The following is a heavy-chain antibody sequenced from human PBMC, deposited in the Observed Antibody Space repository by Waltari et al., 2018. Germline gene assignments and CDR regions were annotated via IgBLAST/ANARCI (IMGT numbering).Heavy chain of an antibody. CDR2: IHPSTVNP. D-gene: IGHD4-4*01. Sequence: QVQLVQPVSELKKPGSSVIISCTASGYTFSTYAINWVRHAPGQGPQWMGWIHPSTVNPTYARDLIGRFVFPLDSSVTTAYLEISGLKTEDTAVYYCARGLRFTESLDSWGRGTLVTVSS. V-gene: IGHV7-4-1*02. CDR1: GYTFSTYA. CDR3: ARGLRFTESLDS. J-gene: IGHJ4*02.